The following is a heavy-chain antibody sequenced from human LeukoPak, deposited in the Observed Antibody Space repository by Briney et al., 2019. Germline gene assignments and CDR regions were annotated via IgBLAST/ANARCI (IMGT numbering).Heavy chain of an antibody. CDR1: VGSFSGYY. Sequence: PSETLSLTCAVYVGSFSGYYWRWIRQPPGRGLEWVGEINHSGSSNYNSSVKSRVTISVDTSQNQFSLKLSAETAADTAVYYCARGYYGSGSHCCHMDVWGKGTTITVS. D-gene: IGHD3-10*01. J-gene: IGHJ6*03. CDR2: INHSGSS. CDR3: ARGYYGSGSHCCHMDV. V-gene: IGHV4-34*01.